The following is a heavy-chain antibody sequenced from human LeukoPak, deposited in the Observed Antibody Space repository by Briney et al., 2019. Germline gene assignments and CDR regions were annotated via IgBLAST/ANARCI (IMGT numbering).Heavy chain of an antibody. CDR1: GYTFTSYY. Sequence: GASVTVSCKASGYTFTSYYMHWVRQAPGQGLEWMGIINPSGGSTSYAQKFQGRVTMTRDMSTSTVYMELSSLRSEDTAVYYCARDWYYYGSGSYYNTPLSIYYMDVWGKGTTVTVSS. V-gene: IGHV1-46*01. CDR2: INPSGGST. J-gene: IGHJ6*03. D-gene: IGHD3-10*01. CDR3: ARDWYYYGSGSYYNTPLSIYYMDV.